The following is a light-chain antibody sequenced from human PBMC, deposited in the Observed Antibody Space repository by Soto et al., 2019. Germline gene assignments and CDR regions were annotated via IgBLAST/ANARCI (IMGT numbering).Light chain of an antibody. J-gene: IGKJ3*01. V-gene: IGKV3-15*01. CDR2: AAS. CDR3: QQYNKWPLFT. CDR1: QSVSSN. Sequence: EIVMTQSPVTLSVSPGERATLSCRASQSVSSNLAWYQQKPGQAPRLLIYAASTRATGIPARFSGSGSGTDFPITSSRLQSEDFAVYYCQQYNKWPLFTFGPGTKVDIK.